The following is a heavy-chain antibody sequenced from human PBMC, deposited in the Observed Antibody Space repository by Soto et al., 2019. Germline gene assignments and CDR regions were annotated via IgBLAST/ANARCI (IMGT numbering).Heavy chain of an antibody. V-gene: IGHV1-18*01. CDR1: GYTFTRFG. CDR2: IIVSNGNP. D-gene: IGHD1-1*01. Sequence: ASVKVSCKASGYTFTRFGIGWVLQAPEQGLEYMGWIIVSNGNPNYAQKFQGRVTMTTDTSTSTAYMELRSMTSDDTAVYHCAKWRQRRPLNYWAQGILVTVSS. CDR3: AKWRQRRPLNY. J-gene: IGHJ4*02.